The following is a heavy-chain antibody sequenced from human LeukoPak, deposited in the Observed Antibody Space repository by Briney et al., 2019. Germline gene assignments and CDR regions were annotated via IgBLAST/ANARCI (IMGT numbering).Heavy chain of an antibody. V-gene: IGHV3-23*01. CDR3: ATGSGS. CDR2: IGGSGSST. Sequence: GGSLRLSCAASGFTVSSNYMSWVRQAPGKGLEWVSAIGGSGSSTHYADSVKGRFTISRDNSKNTLYLQMNSLRAEDTAVYYCATGSGSWGQGTRVTVSS. D-gene: IGHD2-15*01. CDR1: GFTVSSNY. J-gene: IGHJ4*02.